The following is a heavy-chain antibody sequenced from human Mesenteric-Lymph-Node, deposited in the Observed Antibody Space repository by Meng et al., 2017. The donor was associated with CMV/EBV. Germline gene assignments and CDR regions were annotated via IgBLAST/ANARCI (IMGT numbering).Heavy chain of an antibody. CDR3: ARVMVEWSFRLSDYSLDY. CDR1: GFNFRSYG. D-gene: IGHD3-10*01. V-gene: IGHV3-30*09. CDR2: IPYDGSSV. Sequence: GESLKISCEASGFNFRSYGMHWVRQAPGKGLEWVALIPYDGSSVYYADSVKGRFAISRDNSKTTLYLQMNSLRAEDTAMYYCARVMVEWSFRLSDYSLDYWGQGALVTVSS. J-gene: IGHJ4*02.